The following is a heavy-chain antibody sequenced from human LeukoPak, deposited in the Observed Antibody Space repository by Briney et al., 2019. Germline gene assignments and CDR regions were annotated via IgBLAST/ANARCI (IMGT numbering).Heavy chain of an antibody. CDR2: INPNSGGT. CDR1: GYTFTGYY. V-gene: IGHV1-2*02. D-gene: IGHD3-22*01. CDR3: AKGRYYLPSYYFDY. J-gene: IGHJ4*02. Sequence: GAAVKVSCKASGYTFTGYYMHWVRQAPGQGLEGMGWINPNSGGTNYAQKFQGRVTMTRDTSISTAYMELSRLRAEDTAAYYCAKGRYYLPSYYFDYWGQGTLVTVSS.